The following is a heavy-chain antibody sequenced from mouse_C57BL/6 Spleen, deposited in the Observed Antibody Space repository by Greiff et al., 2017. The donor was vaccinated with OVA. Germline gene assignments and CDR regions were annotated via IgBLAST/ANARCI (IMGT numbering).Heavy chain of an antibody. D-gene: IGHD2-14*01. CDR3: ARGGGYSWYFDV. J-gene: IGHJ1*03. CDR1: GFTFSSYA. V-gene: IGHV5-4*03. CDR2: ISDGGSYT. Sequence: DVMLVESGGGLVKPGGSLKLSCAASGFTFSSYAMSWVRQTPEKRLEWVATISDGGSYTYYPDNVKGRFTISRDNAKNNLYLQMSHLKSEDTAMYYCARGGGYSWYFDVWGTGTTVTVSS.